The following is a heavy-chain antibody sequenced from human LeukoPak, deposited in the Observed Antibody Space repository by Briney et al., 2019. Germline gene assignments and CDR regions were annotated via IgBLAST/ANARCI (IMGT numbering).Heavy chain of an antibody. CDR3: ARDLYYYGSGSYVPGLPDY. CDR1: GFTFSDYY. CDR2: ISSSSSYT. V-gene: IGHV3-11*06. D-gene: IGHD3-10*01. Sequence: KPGGSLRLSCAASGFTFSDYYMSWIRQAPGKGLEWVSYISSSSSYTNYADSVKGRFTISRDNAKNSLYLQMNSLRAEDTAVYYCARDLYYYGSGSYVPGLPDYWGQGTLVTVSS. J-gene: IGHJ4*02.